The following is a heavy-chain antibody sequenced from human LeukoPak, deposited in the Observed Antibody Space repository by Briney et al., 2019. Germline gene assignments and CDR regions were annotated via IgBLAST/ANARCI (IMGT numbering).Heavy chain of an antibody. D-gene: IGHD2-8*01. CDR1: GFTFSSYS. CDR3: ARDMLRRAYLDY. V-gene: IGHV3-48*01. CDR2: ISSSSTI. J-gene: IGHJ4*02. Sequence: GGSLRLSCAASGFTFSSYSMNWVRQAPGKGLEWVSYISSSSTIYYADSVKGRFTISRDNAKNSLYLQMNSLRAEDTAVYYCARDMLRRAYLDYWGQGTLVTVSS.